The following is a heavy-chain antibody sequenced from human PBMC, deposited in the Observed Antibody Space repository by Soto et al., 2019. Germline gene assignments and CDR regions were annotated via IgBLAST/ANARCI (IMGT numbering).Heavy chain of an antibody. J-gene: IGHJ5*02. D-gene: IGHD3-10*01. CDR2: IYYSGST. CDR1: GGSISSYY. Sequence: SETLSLTCTVSGGSISSYYWSWIRQPPGKGLEWIGYIYYSGSTNYNPSLKSRVTISVDTSKNQFSLKLSSVTAADTAVYYCARDLEFGTSGWFDPWGQGTLVTVSS. V-gene: IGHV4-59*01. CDR3: ARDLEFGTSGWFDP.